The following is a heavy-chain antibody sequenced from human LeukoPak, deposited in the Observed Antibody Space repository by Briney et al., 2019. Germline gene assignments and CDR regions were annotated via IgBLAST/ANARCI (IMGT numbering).Heavy chain of an antibody. CDR1: GGSISSSSYY. CDR2: IYYSGST. J-gene: IGHJ5*02. D-gene: IGHD3-9*01. V-gene: IGHV4-39*01. CDR3: ARPYYDILTGYKWFDP. Sequence: SETLSLTCTVSGGSISSSSYYWGWIRQPPGKGLGWMGGIYYSGSTYYNPSLKSRVTISVDTSKNQFSLKLSSVTAADTAVYYCARPYYDILTGYKWFDPWGQGTLVTVSS.